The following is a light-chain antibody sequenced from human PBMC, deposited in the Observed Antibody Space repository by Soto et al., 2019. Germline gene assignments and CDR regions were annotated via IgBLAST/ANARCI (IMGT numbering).Light chain of an antibody. CDR2: DAS. J-gene: IGKJ5*01. CDR1: QSVSSY. Sequence: NMLKQSPATLSLSPEERATLSCRASQSVSSYLAWYQQKPGQAPRLLIYDASNRAPGIPARFSGSGSGTDFTLTISSLEPEDFAVYYCQQRSKWPPTFGQGTRLEIK. CDR3: QQRSKWPPT. V-gene: IGKV3-11*01.